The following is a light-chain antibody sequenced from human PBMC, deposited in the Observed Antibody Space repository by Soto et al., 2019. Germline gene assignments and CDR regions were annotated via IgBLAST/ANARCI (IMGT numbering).Light chain of an antibody. V-gene: IGLV7-46*01. CDR2: DTS. J-gene: IGLJ2*01. Sequence: QAVVTQEPSLTVSPGGTVTLTCGSSTGDVTSGHFPYWFQQKPGQAPRTLIYDTSYKHSWTPARFSGSLLGGKAALTLSGAQPEDEADYYCLLSYSGDRPVFGGGTKVTVL. CDR1: TGDVTSGHF. CDR3: LLSYSGDRPV.